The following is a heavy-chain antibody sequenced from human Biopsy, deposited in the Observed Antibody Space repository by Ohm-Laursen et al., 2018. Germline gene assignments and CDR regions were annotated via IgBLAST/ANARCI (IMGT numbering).Heavy chain of an antibody. CDR3: ARLTGDYIWGNWRINHDPFDI. CDR2: VSHSGST. D-gene: IGHD3-16*01. Sequence: SETLSLTCSVSGGSFRGYYWSWIRQTPGKGLEWIGEVSHSGSTNYNPSLKSRVTISVDTSKNQFSLNMSSVTAADTAVYYCARLTGDYIWGNWRINHDPFDIWDQGTSVTVSS. V-gene: IGHV4-34*01. CDR1: GGSFRGYY. J-gene: IGHJ3*02.